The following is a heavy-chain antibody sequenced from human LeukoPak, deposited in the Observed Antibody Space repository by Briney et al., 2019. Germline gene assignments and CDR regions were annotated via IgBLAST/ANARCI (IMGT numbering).Heavy chain of an antibody. Sequence: SETLSLTCTVSGGSIRSYYWSWIRQPPGKGLEWIGYIYYSGSTNYNPSLRSRVTISVDTSKNQFSLKLSSVTAADTAVYYCARGGGVGYYYYYMDVWGKGTTVTVSS. D-gene: IGHD1-26*01. CDR2: IYYSGST. CDR3: ARGGGVGYYYYYMDV. J-gene: IGHJ6*03. CDR1: GGSIRSYY. V-gene: IGHV4-59*01.